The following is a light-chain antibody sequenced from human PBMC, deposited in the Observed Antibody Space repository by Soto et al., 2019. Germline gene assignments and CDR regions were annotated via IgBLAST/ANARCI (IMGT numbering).Light chain of an antibody. V-gene: IGLV2-14*01. J-gene: IGLJ2*01. CDR3: SSYTSSSTPVV. Sequence: QSALTQPASVSGSPGQSITISCTGTSSDVGGYNYVSWYQQHPGKAPKLMIYDVSNRPSRVSNRFSGSKSGNTASLTISGLQAEDEAHYYCSSYTSSSTPVVFGGGTQLTVL. CDR1: SSDVGGYNY. CDR2: DVS.